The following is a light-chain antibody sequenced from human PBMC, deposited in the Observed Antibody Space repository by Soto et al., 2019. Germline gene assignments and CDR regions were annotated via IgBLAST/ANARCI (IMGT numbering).Light chain of an antibody. CDR3: QQSHSDSLT. CDR2: GAS. J-gene: IGKJ4*01. CDR1: QTINNC. Sequence: DIQMTQSPSSLSASVGDRVTITCRASQTINNCLNWYQHKPGEAPKRLIYGASILKDGVPSRFSGSGSGTDYTLTISGLQTEDFGTYYCQQSHSDSLTFGRGTKVDIK. V-gene: IGKV1-39*01.